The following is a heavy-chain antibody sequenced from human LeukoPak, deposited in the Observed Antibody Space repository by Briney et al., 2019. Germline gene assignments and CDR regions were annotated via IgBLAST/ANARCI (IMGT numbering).Heavy chain of an antibody. CDR2: INPNSGGT. CDR3: ARAPQKIWFWDYYHYYMDV. Sequence: ASVKVSCKASGYTFTGYYMHWVRQAPGQGLEWMGWINPNSGGTNYAQEFQGRVTMTRDTSISTAYMELSRLRSDDTAVYYCARAPQKIWFWDYYHYYMDVWGKGTTVTISS. J-gene: IGHJ6*03. V-gene: IGHV1-2*02. CDR1: GYTFTGYY. D-gene: IGHD3-10*01.